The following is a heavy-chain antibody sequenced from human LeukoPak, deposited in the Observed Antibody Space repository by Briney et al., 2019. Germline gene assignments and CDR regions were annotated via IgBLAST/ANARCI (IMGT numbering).Heavy chain of an antibody. CDR1: GFTFSSYW. CDR3: ARVAVTIFGVAKDAFDI. J-gene: IGHJ3*02. V-gene: IGHV3-7*01. D-gene: IGHD3-3*01. Sequence: PGGSLRLSCAASGFTFSSYWMSWVRQAPGKGLEWVANIKQDGSEKYYVDSVKGRFTISRDNAKNSLYLQMNSLRAEDTAVYYCARVAVTIFGVAKDAFDIWGQGTMVTVSS. CDR2: IKQDGSEK.